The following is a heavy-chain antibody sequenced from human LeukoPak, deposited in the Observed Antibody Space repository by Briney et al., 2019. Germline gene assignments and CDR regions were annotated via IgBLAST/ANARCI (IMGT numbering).Heavy chain of an antibody. D-gene: IGHD3-10*01. V-gene: IGHV1-46*01. CDR3: ARVGITMVRGVISPPHY. CDR2: INPSGGST. CDR1: GYTFTSYY. J-gene: IGHJ4*02. Sequence: ASVKVSCKASGYTFTSYYMHWVRQAPGQGLEWMGIINPSGGSTSYAQKFQGRVTMTRDTSTSTVYMELSSLRSEDTAVYYCARVGITMVRGVISPPHYWGQGTLVTVSS.